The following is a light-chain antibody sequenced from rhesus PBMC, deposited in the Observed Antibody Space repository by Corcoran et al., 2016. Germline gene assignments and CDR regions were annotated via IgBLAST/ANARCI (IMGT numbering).Light chain of an antibody. CDR1: QGISKY. CDR2: DAS. J-gene: IGKJ2*01. V-gene: IGKV1-25*01. Sequence: DIQMTQSPSSLSASVGDTVTITCQASQGISKYLAWYQQKPGKAPKLLIYDASSLKSGGPSRFSGSGSGTEFTLTVSSLQPEGFATYNYQQHNSYPYSFGQGTKVEIK. CDR3: QQHNSYPYS.